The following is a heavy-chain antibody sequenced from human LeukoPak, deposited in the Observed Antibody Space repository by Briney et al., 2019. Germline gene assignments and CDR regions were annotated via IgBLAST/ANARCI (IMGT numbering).Heavy chain of an antibody. V-gene: IGHV3-7*01. D-gene: IGHD2-15*01. CDR2: IRQDESEK. Sequence: GGSLRLSCAASGFSFNTYAMHWVRQAPGKGLEWVATIRQDESEKYYVDSVKGRFTISRDNAKNSLYLQMNSLRAEETAVYYCARGGIEVDPLDHYYYMDVWGKGTTVTVSS. CDR1: GFSFNTYA. J-gene: IGHJ6*03. CDR3: ARGGIEVDPLDHYYYMDV.